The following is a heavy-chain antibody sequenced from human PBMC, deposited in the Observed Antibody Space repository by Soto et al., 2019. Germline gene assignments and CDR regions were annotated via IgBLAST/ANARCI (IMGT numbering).Heavy chain of an antibody. CDR3: AKDLRSSVRYSTGLFDY. CDR1: GFTFSSYG. J-gene: IGHJ4*02. Sequence: LRLSCAASGFTFSSYGMHWVRQAPGKGLEWVAVISYDGSNKYYADSVKGRFTISRDNSKNTLYLQMNSLRAEDTAVYYCAKDLRSSVRYSTGLFDYWGQGTLVTVSS. V-gene: IGHV3-30*18. D-gene: IGHD1-26*01. CDR2: ISYDGSNK.